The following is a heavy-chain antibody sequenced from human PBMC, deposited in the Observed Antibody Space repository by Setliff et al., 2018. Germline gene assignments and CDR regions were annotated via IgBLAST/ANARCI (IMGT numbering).Heavy chain of an antibody. Sequence: SETLSLTCAVSGASISSSYWWSWIPQAPGKGLEWIGEIYHNGITNYNPSLRGRVTFSVDKSKNQFSLNVTSVTAADTAVYYCARDQGGWYAYWGQGTLVTVSS. CDR1: GASISSSYW. CDR3: ARDQGGWYAY. J-gene: IGHJ4*02. V-gene: IGHV4-4*02. CDR2: IYHNGIT. D-gene: IGHD6-19*01.